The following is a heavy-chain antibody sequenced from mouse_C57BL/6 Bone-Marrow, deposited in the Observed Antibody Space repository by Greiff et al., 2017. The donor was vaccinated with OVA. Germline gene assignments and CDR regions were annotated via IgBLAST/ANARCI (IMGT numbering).Heavy chain of an antibody. Sequence: VQLQQSGPELVKPGASVKIPCKASGYTFTDYNMDWVKQSHGKSLEWIGDINPNNGGTTYNQKFKGKATLTVDKSSSTAYMELRSLTSEDTAVYYCAREAFYGFAYWGQGTLVTVSA. J-gene: IGHJ3*01. D-gene: IGHD1-1*01. CDR2: INPNNGGT. CDR1: GYTFTDYN. V-gene: IGHV1-18*01. CDR3: AREAFYGFAY.